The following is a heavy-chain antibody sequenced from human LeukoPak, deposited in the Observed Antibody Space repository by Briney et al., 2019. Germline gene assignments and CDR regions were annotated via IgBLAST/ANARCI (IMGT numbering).Heavy chain of an antibody. J-gene: IGHJ4*02. CDR1: GYTFTSYY. V-gene: IGHV1-46*01. Sequence: GASVKVSCKASGYTFTSYYMHWVRQAPGQGLEWMGIINPSGGSTSYAQKFQGRVTITADESTSTPYMELSSLRSEDTAVYYCARARMGYETIDYWGQGTLVTVSS. CDR2: INPSGGST. CDR3: ARARMGYETIDY. D-gene: IGHD2-2*01.